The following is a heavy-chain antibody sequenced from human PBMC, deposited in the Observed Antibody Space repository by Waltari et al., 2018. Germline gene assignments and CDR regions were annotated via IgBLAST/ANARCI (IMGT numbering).Heavy chain of an antibody. D-gene: IGHD5-12*01. CDR3: AKAIDGGYDFPSYFDS. CDR1: GFTFSMYA. Sequence: EVQLLESGGGLVQPGGSRSLPCAASGFTFSMYALTWVRQAPGKGLEWVSSISYSGGFTYPADSVKGRFPISRDNSKNTLYLQMNFLRAEDTAVYYCAKAIDGGYDFPSYFDSWGQGTLVTVSS. V-gene: IGHV3-23*01. CDR2: ISYSGGFT. J-gene: IGHJ4*02.